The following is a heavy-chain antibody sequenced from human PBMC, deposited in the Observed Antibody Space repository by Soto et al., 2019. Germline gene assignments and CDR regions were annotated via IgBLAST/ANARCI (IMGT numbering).Heavy chain of an antibody. CDR3: ARDLTNDYIWGSSGAFDI. Sequence: GGSLRLSCAASGFTFSSYSMNWVRQAPGKGLEWVSSISNSSSYKYYADSVKGRFTISRDNAKNSLYLQMNSLRAEDTAVYYCARDLTNDYIWGSSGAFDIWGQGTMVTVSS. V-gene: IGHV3-21*01. J-gene: IGHJ3*02. CDR1: GFTFSSYS. D-gene: IGHD3-16*01. CDR2: ISNSSSYK.